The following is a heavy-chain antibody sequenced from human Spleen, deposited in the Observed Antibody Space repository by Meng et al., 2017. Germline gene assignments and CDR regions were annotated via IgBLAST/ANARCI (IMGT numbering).Heavy chain of an antibody. CDR1: GGSFSDYY. V-gene: IGHV4-34*01. Sequence: QLSQWVACRLKPSELLSLTCVVPGGSFSDYYWSWIRQPPGKGLEWIGEINHSGSTNYNPSLESRATISVDTSQNNLSLKLSSVTAADSAVYYCARGPTTMAHDFDYWGQGTLVTVSS. D-gene: IGHD4-11*01. CDR3: ARGPTTMAHDFDY. CDR2: INHSGST. J-gene: IGHJ4*02.